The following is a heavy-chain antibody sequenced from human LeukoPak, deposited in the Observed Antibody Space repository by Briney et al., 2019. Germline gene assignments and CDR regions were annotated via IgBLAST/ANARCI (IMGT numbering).Heavy chain of an antibody. D-gene: IGHD3-22*01. V-gene: IGHV3-23*01. J-gene: IGHJ4*02. CDR3: ARAVNDSPDY. Sequence: GSLRLSCAASGFTFSSYAMSWVRQAPGKGLEWVSAISRSGGGTYYADSVKGRFAVSRDNSKNTLYLQMNSLRVEDTAIYYCARAVNDSPDYWGQGTLVTVSS. CDR2: ISRSGGGT. CDR1: GFTFSSYA.